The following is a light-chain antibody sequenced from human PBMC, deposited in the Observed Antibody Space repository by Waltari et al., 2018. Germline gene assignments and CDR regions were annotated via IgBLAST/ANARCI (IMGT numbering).Light chain of an antibody. CDR3: NSRDSSGLVV. J-gene: IGLJ2*01. CDR1: RNRRNY. V-gene: IGLV3-19*01. Sequence: SSELTQDPAVSVALGPTVRLTCQGDRNRRNYGSWYQQKPGQAPVLVLYGKNNRPSGIPNRFSGSSSGDTASLTITGAQAEDEAAYYCNSRDSSGLVVFGGGTKLTVL. CDR2: GKN.